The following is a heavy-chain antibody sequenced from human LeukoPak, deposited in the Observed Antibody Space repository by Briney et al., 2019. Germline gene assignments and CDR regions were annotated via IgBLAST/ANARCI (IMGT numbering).Heavy chain of an antibody. J-gene: IGHJ6*02. CDR1: GFTFSSYG. CDR2: IRYDGSNK. V-gene: IGHV3-30*02. Sequence: GGSLRLSCAASGFTFSSYGMHWVHQAPGKGLEWVAFIRYDGSNKYYADSVKGRFTISRDNSKNTLYLQMNSLRAEDTAVYYCAKDFDSGVTAYYYYYGMDVWGQGTTVTVSS. D-gene: IGHD3-10*01. CDR3: AKDFDSGVTAYYYYYGMDV.